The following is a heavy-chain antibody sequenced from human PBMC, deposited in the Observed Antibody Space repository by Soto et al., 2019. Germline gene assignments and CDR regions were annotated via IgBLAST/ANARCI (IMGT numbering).Heavy chain of an antibody. CDR1: GGSFSGYY. D-gene: IGHD6-19*01. Sequence: PSETLSLTCAVYGGSFSGYYWSWIRQPPGKGLEWIGEINHSGSTNHNPSLKSRVTISVDTSKNQFSLKLSSVTAADTAVYYCARQHRSEVAGTGFAYWGQGTLVTVSS. CDR3: ARQHRSEVAGTGFAY. V-gene: IGHV4-34*01. CDR2: INHSGST. J-gene: IGHJ4*02.